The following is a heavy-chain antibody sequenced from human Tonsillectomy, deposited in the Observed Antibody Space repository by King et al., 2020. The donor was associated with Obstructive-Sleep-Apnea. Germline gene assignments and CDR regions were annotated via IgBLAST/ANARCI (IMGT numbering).Heavy chain of an antibody. CDR2: ISSSSSYI. D-gene: IGHD2-2*02. Sequence: VQLVESGGGLVKPGGSLRLSYAASGFTFSSYSMNWVRQAPGKGLEWVSSISSSSSYIYYADSVKGRFTISRDNAKNSLYLQMNSLRAEDTAVYYCAREDTGYCSSTSCYNYYGMDVWGQGTTVTVSS. CDR1: GFTFSSYS. CDR3: AREDTGYCSSTSCYNYYGMDV. V-gene: IGHV3-21*01. J-gene: IGHJ6*02.